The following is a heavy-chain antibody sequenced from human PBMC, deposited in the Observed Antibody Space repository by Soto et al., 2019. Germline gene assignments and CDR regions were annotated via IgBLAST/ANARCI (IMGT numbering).Heavy chain of an antibody. D-gene: IGHD6-19*01. CDR3: ARRRQWLRYDACEI. Sequence: QVQLQESGPGLVRPSETLSLTCTLSGGSISNYYWTWIRQPPGKGLEWIGQIYYTGSTTYNPSLKSRDNLYLDTSKKQFSLKLNSLTAADTAEYYWARRRQWLRYDACEIWGQGTMVTVSS. V-gene: IGHV4-59*08. J-gene: IGHJ3*02. CDR1: GGSISNYY. CDR2: IYYTGST.